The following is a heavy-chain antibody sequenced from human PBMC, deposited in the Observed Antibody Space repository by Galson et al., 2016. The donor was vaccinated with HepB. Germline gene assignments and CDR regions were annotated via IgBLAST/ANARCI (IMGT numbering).Heavy chain of an antibody. V-gene: IGHV1-24*01. CDR2: FDPESGET. CDR3: ATDRLGWSGYYNY. D-gene: IGHD3-3*01. J-gene: IGHJ4*02. Sequence: SVKVSCKASGGSFRSYIITWVRQAPGQGLEWMGGFDPESGETLYAQRFQGRVTVTEDTSTDTAYMELNSLRSEDTAVYYCATDRLGWSGYYNYWGQGTLVTVSS. CDR1: GGSFRSYI.